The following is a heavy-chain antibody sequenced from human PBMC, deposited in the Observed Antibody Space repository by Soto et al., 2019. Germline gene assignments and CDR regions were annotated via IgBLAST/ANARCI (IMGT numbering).Heavy chain of an antibody. CDR3: AREMPSTAAAYVYYGLNV. J-gene: IGHJ6*02. CDR1: GGAFNNYA. Sequence: QVQLVQSGAEVKRPGSSVKVSCKASGGAFNNYAIYWVRQAPGQGLEGLGTIVPVFPSVYYAPRFQGRLTITADGSTATVSTMLTSLKSDDTAVYFCAREMPSTAAAYVYYGLNVWGQGTSVTVSS. D-gene: IGHD6-13*01. V-gene: IGHV1-69*18. CDR2: IVPVFPSV.